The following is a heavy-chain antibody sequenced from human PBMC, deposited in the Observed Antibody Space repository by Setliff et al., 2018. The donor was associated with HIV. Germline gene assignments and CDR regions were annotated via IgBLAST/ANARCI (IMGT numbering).Heavy chain of an antibody. V-gene: IGHV4-59*08. Sequence: SETLSLTCSVSGASIRGHYWSWIRQSPGKGLEWIGNIYYSGNTNYNPSFKSRATISVDTSKNQFPLRVNSVTAADTAVYYCARSLVPSGYYYGRHAFDIWGQGTKVTVSS. CDR3: ARSLVPSGYYYGRHAFDI. CDR1: GASIRGHY. D-gene: IGHD3-22*01. CDR2: IYYSGNT. J-gene: IGHJ3*02.